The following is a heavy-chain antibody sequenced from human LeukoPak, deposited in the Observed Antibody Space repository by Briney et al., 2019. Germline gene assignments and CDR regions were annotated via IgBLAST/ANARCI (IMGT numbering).Heavy chain of an antibody. Sequence: SETLSLRCSVSGGSISNYYWSWIRQSPAKGLEWIGYISHTGRSSYNPFLKSRVNISVDTSRDQFSLILTSVTAADTALYYCARGYSSSPLDAFDIWGHGTMVTVSS. J-gene: IGHJ3*02. CDR2: ISHTGRS. CDR3: ARGYSSSPLDAFDI. D-gene: IGHD6-19*01. CDR1: GGSISNYY. V-gene: IGHV4-59*01.